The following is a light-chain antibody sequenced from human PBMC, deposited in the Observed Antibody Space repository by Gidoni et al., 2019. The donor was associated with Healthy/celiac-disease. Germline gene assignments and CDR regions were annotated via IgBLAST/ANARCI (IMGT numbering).Light chain of an antibody. V-gene: IGLV2-14*01. CDR3: SSYTSSSTLYV. J-gene: IGLJ1*01. CDR2: DVS. CDR1: SSDVVGYNF. Sequence: QSALTQPASVSGSPSQSITISCTGTSSDVVGYNFVSWYQQHPGKAPKLMIYDVSHRPSGVSNRFSGSKSGNTASLTISGLQAEDEADYYCSSYTSSSTLYVFGTGTKVTVL.